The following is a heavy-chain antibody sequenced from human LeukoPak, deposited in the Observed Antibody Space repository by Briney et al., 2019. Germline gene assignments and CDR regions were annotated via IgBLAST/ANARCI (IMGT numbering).Heavy chain of an antibody. CDR1: GFTFSSYA. Sequence: PGGSLRLSCAASGFTFSSYAMSWVRQAPGKGLEWVSAISGSGGSTYYADSVKGRFTISRDNSKNTLYLQMNSLRAEDTAVYYCAKDGTYYDFWSGLDVWGKGTTVTVSS. D-gene: IGHD3-3*01. J-gene: IGHJ6*04. CDR2: ISGSGGST. CDR3: AKDGTYYDFWSGLDV. V-gene: IGHV3-23*01.